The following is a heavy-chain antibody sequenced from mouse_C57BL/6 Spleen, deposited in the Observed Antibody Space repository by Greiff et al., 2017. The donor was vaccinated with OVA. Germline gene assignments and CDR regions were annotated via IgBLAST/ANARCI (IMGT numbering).Heavy chain of an antibody. D-gene: IGHD1-1*01. CDR2: IDTENGDT. V-gene: IGHV14-4*01. CDR3: TNELLRAIDY. Sequence: VQLQQSGAELVRPGASVKLSCTASGFNIKDDYMHWVKQRPEQGLEWIGWIDTENGDTEYASKFQGKATITADTSSNTAYLQLSSLTSEYTAVYYCTNELLRAIDYWRQGTTVTVSS. J-gene: IGHJ4*01. CDR1: GFNIKDDY.